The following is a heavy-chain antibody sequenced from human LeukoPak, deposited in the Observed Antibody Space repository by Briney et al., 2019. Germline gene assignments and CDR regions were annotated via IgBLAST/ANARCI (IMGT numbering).Heavy chain of an antibody. CDR2: INHNGSVY. J-gene: IGHJ6*02. CDR1: GFTFSSYW. CDR3: ARGGGLDV. Sequence: PGGSLRLSCAASGFTFSSYWMNWARQAPGKGLEWVASINHNGSVYYYVDSVKGRFTISRDNAKNSLYLQMSNLRAEDTAVYFCARGGGLDVWGQGATVTVSS. D-gene: IGHD3-16*01. V-gene: IGHV3-7*03.